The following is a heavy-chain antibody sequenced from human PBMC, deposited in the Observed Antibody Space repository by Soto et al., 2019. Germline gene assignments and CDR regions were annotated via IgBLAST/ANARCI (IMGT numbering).Heavy chain of an antibody. CDR3: ARVPRGIVVVTAIIDYFDY. J-gene: IGHJ4*02. Sequence: ASVKVSCKASGYTFTSYYMHWVRQAPGQGLEWMGWINPNSGGTNYAQKFQGWVTMTRDTSISTAYMELSRLRSDDTAVYYCARVPRGIVVVTAIIDYFDYWGQGTLVTVSS. CDR2: INPNSGGT. CDR1: GYTFTSYY. V-gene: IGHV1-2*04. D-gene: IGHD2-21*02.